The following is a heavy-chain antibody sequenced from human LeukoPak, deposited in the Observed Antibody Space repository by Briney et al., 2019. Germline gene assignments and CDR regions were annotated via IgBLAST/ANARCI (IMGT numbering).Heavy chain of an antibody. Sequence: SETLSLTCTVSGGSISSSSYYWGWIRQPPGKGLEWIGSICYSGSTYYNPSLKSRVTISVDTSKNQFSLKLSSVTAADTAVYYCARPSGYYDQYYFDYWGQGTLVTVSS. CDR2: ICYSGST. J-gene: IGHJ4*02. CDR3: ARPSGYYDQYYFDY. CDR1: GGSISSSSYY. D-gene: IGHD3-22*01. V-gene: IGHV4-39*01.